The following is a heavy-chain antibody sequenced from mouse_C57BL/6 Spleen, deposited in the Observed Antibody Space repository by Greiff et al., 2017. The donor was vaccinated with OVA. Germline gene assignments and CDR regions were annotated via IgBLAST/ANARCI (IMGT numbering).Heavy chain of an antibody. CDR2: IYPGSGNT. Sequence: LVESGAELVRPGASVKLSCKASGYTFTDYYINWVKQRPGQGLEWIARIYPGSGNTYYNEKFKGKATLTAEKSSSTAYMQLSSLTSEDSAVYFCARSMDYDGNFDYWGQGTTLTVSS. J-gene: IGHJ2*01. D-gene: IGHD2-4*01. V-gene: IGHV1-76*01. CDR1: GYTFTDYY. CDR3: ARSMDYDGNFDY.